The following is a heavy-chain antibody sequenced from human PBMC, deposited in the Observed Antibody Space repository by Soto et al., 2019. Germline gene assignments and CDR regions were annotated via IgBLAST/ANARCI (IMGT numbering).Heavy chain of an antibody. V-gene: IGHV4-59*01. CDR2: IHYSGTT. CDR3: AAGEASSRNLAPYYLDF. CDR1: GGSMRTYF. Sequence: PETLSLTCTVSGGSMRTYFWTWIRQPPEKGLEWIGYIHYSGTTSFFPSYNPSLRSRVTISEDTSTNQFSLKLLSVTTADTAVYFCAAGEASSRNLAPYYLDFWGQGTLVTVSS. J-gene: IGHJ4*02. D-gene: IGHD6-13*01.